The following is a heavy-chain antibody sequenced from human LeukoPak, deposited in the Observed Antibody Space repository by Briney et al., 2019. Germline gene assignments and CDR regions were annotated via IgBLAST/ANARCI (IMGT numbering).Heavy chain of an antibody. CDR3: AKEYDYYDSSGYYYPYFDY. J-gene: IGHJ4*02. Sequence: GGSLRLSCAASGFTFSSYGMHWVRQAPDKGLEWVAVISYDGGNKYYADSVKGRFTISRDNSKNTLYLQMNSLRAEDTAVYYCAKEYDYYDSSGYYYPYFDYWGQGTLVTVSS. V-gene: IGHV3-30*18. CDR1: GFTFSSYG. D-gene: IGHD3-22*01. CDR2: ISYDGGNK.